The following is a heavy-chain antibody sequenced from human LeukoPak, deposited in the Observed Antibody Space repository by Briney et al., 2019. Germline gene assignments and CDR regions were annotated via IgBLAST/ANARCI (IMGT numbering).Heavy chain of an antibody. V-gene: IGHV1-2*02. CDR1: GYSFSDYY. CDR3: ARARNAYCAGDCLTWFDP. Sequence: GASVKVSCTASGYSFSDYYIHWLRQAPGQGLEWMGWINPKSGGTNYAQNFQGRVTMTRDTSISTAYMELSSLRSDDTAVYYCARARNAYCAGDCLTWFDPWGQGTLVSVSS. J-gene: IGHJ5*02. D-gene: IGHD2-21*02. CDR2: INPKSGGT.